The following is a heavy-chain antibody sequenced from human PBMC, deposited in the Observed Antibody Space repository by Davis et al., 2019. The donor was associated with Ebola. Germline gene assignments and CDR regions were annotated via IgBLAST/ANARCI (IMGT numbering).Heavy chain of an antibody. Sequence: MPGGSLRLSCAVYGGSFSGYYWSWIRQPPGKGLEWIGEINHSGSTNYNPSLKSRVTISVDTSKNQFSLKLSSVTAADTAVYYCARGGGRRYADYWGQGTLVTVSS. D-gene: IGHD3-9*01. CDR3: ARGGGRRYADY. J-gene: IGHJ4*02. CDR2: INHSGST. CDR1: GGSFSGYY. V-gene: IGHV4-34*01.